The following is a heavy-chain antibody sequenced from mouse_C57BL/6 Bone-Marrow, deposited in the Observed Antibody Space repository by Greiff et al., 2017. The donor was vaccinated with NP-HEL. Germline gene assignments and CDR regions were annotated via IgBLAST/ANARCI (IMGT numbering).Heavy chain of an antibody. CDR1: GFTFNTYA. Sequence: EVQLVESGGGLVQPKGSLKLSCAASGFTFNTYAMHWVRQAPGKGLEWVARIRSKSSNYETYYAVPVKDRFTISRAESQSMLYLQMNTLKSEDTAMYYCVRPIYYDYDGPAWFAYWGQGTLVTVSA. CDR3: VRPIYYDYDGPAWFAY. J-gene: IGHJ3*01. V-gene: IGHV10-3*01. D-gene: IGHD2-4*01. CDR2: IRSKSSNYET.